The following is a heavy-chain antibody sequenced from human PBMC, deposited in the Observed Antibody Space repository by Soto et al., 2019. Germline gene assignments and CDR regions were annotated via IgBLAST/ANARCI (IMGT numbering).Heavy chain of an antibody. D-gene: IGHD6-13*01. CDR1: GGSFSGYY. CDR3: AGGRGRQQLVMSYYYGMDV. CDR2: INHSGST. Sequence: SETLSLTCAVYGGSFSGYYWSWIRQPPGKGLEWIGEINHSGSTNYNPSLKSRATISVDTSKNQFSLNLSSVTAADTAVYYCAGGRGRQQLVMSYYYGMDVWGQGTTVTVSS. J-gene: IGHJ6*02. V-gene: IGHV4-34*01.